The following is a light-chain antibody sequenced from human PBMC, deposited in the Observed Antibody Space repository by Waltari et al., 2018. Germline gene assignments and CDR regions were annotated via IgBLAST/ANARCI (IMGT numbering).Light chain of an antibody. CDR3: QQSYNTPLT. J-gene: IGKJ4*01. V-gene: IGKV1-39*01. Sequence: DVQITRSPSSLSAAVRDRVNSTCRASQSITNFLNWYQQRPGKAPKLLIYAASILQSWGPSKFSGSGSGTDFTLTISSLQPEDFATYYCQQSYNTPLTFGGGTKVEIK. CDR1: QSITNF. CDR2: AAS.